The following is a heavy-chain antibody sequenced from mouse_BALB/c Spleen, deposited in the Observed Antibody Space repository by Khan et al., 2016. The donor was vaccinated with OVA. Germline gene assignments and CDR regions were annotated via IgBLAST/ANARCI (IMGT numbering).Heavy chain of an antibody. D-gene: IGHD1-1*01. CDR2: ISGDSSTI. CDR1: GFTFSSYG. J-gene: IGHJ2*01. CDR3: ATSYFYGYYFDY. Sequence: EVELVESGGGLVQPGGSRKLSCAASGFTFSSYGMHWFRQAPEKGLEWVAYISGDSSTIYYADTVKGRFTISSDNPKNTLFLQMTSLMSEDTARYYCATSYFYGYYFDYWGPGTTLTVSS. V-gene: IGHV5-17*02.